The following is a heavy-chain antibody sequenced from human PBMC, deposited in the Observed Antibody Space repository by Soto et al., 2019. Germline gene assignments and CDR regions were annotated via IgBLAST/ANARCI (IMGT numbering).Heavy chain of an antibody. CDR1: GFTFSSYW. CDR3: ARGHYRSGWFDC. D-gene: IGHD6-19*01. V-gene: IGHV3-7*01. J-gene: IGHJ4*02. Sequence: GGSLRLSCAASGFTFSSYWMSWVRQAPGKGLEWVANIKQDGSEKYYVDSVKGRFTISRDNAKNSLYLQMNSLKAEDTALYFCARGHYRSGWFDCWGQGTLVTVSS. CDR2: IKQDGSEK.